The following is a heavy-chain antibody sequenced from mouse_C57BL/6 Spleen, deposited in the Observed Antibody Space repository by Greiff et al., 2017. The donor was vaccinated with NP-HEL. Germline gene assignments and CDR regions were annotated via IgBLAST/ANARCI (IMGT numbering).Heavy chain of an antibody. J-gene: IGHJ1*03. Sequence: VKLQQSGAELVRPGASVTLSCKASGYTFTDYEMHWVKQTPVHGLEWIGAIDPETGGTAYNQKFKGKAILTADKSSSTAYMELRSLTSEDSAVYYCTREELRLLWYFDVWGTGTTVTVSS. CDR1: GYTFTDYE. CDR3: TREELRLLWYFDV. CDR2: IDPETGGT. D-gene: IGHD1-1*01. V-gene: IGHV1-15*01.